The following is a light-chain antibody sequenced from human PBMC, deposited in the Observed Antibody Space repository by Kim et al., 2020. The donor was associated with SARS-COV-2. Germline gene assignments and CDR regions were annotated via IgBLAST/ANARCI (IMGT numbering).Light chain of an antibody. CDR2: DAA. CDR3: QQRTDWPLT. Sequence: DIVLTQSPATLSLSPGESVTLSCRASQNISIYLAWYRQRPGQPPSLLIYDAAKGATGIPARFSGGGSGVDFTLTINSLEPDDFAVYYCQQRTDWPLTFGGGTKVDIK. V-gene: IGKV3-11*01. CDR1: QNISIY. J-gene: IGKJ4*01.